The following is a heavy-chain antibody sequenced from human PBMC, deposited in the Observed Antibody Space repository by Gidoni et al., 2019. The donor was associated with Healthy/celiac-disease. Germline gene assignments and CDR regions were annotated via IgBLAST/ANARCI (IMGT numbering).Heavy chain of an antibody. CDR3: ARDFLGPSDY. V-gene: IGHV4-34*01. CDR1: GGSFSGYY. CDR2: INHSGST. J-gene: IGHJ4*02. Sequence: QVQLQQWGAGLLKPSETLSLTCAVYGGSFSGYYWSWIRQPPGKGLEWIGEINHSGSTNYNPSLKSRVTISVDTSKNQFSLKLSSVTAADTAVYYCARDFLGPSDYWGQGTLVTVSS. D-gene: IGHD7-27*01.